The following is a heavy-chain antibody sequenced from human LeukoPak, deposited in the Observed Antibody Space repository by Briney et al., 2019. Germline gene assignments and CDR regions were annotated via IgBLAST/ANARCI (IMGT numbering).Heavy chain of an antibody. Sequence: ASVKVSCKASGYIFTGYYMHWVRQAPGQGLEWMGWINPNSGDTNYAQRFQGRVTMTRDTSISTAYMELSRLRSDDTAVYYCARVRYRLAETYIDYWGQGTLVTVSS. V-gene: IGHV1-2*02. J-gene: IGHJ4*02. CDR3: ARVRYRLAETYIDY. D-gene: IGHD3-16*01. CDR2: INPNSGDT. CDR1: GYIFTGYY.